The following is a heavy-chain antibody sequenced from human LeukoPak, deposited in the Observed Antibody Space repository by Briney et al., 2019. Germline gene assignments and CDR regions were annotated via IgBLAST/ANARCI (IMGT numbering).Heavy chain of an antibody. J-gene: IGHJ4*02. Sequence: GGSLRLSCAASGFTFSSYSMNWVRQAPGKGLEWVSSISSSSSYIYYADSVKGRFTISRDNAKNSLYLQMNSLRAEVTAVYYCARVGYYYDSSGYFDYWGQGTLVTVSS. CDR2: ISSSSSYI. CDR3: ARVGYYYDSSGYFDY. D-gene: IGHD3-22*01. V-gene: IGHV3-21*01. CDR1: GFTFSSYS.